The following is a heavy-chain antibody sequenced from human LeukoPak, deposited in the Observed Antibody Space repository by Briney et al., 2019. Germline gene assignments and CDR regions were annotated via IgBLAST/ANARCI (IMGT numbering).Heavy chain of an antibody. CDR2: IWYDGSNK. CDR1: GFTFSSYG. J-gene: IGHJ4*02. CDR3: ALTGGYYYDSSGSQY. D-gene: IGHD3-22*01. Sequence: GGSLRLSCAASGFTFSSYGMHWVRQAPGKGLEWVAVIWYDGSNKYYADSVKGRFTISRDNSKNTLYLQMNSLRAEDTAVYYCALTGGYYYDSSGSQYWGQGTLVTVSS. V-gene: IGHV3-33*01.